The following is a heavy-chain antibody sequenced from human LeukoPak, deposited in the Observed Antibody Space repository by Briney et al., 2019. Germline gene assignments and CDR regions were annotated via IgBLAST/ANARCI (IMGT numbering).Heavy chain of an antibody. V-gene: IGHV1-2*02. D-gene: IGHD3-10*01. CDR1: GYTFNDYY. J-gene: IGHJ4*02. CDR2: INPNSGGT. CDR3: ARKMVRGVISPYDY. Sequence: ASVKVSCKASGYTFNDYYMHWVRQAPGQGLEWMGWINPNSGGTNYAQKFQGRVTMTRDTSISTAYMELSRLRSDDTAVYYCARKMVRGVISPYDYWGQGTLVTVSS.